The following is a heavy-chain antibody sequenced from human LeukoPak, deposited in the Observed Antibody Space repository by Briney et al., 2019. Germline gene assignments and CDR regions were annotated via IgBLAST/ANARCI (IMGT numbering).Heavy chain of an antibody. J-gene: IGHJ5*02. CDR1: GFRFSDYG. D-gene: IGHD6-19*01. CDR2: ISYNGGAT. Sequence: GGSLRLSCLASGFRFSDYGVYWVRQAPGKRLEYVSGISYNGGATNYADSVKGRFTISRDNSKNTLYLQMSSLRSEDTAVYHCVRAAIPVAGTGWFDPWGQGTLVTVSS. CDR3: VRAAIPVAGTGWFDP. V-gene: IGHV3-64D*06.